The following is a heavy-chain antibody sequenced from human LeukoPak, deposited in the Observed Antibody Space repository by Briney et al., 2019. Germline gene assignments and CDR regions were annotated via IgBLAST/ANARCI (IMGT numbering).Heavy chain of an antibody. D-gene: IGHD1-26*01. CDR3: ARDNGGYYGYDF. CDR2: ISTSGTTI. V-gene: IGHV3-11*01. J-gene: IGHJ4*02. Sequence: GGSLRLSCAASGFTFSDYYMSWIRQAPGKGLEWVSYISTSGTTIYYADSVKGRFTISRDNAENSLYLQMNSLRGKDTAVYYCARDNGGYYGYDFWGRGTLVTVSS. CDR1: GFTFSDYY.